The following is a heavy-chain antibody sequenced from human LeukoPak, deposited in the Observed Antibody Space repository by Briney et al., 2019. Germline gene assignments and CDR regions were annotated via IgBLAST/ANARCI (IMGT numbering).Heavy chain of an antibody. J-gene: IGHJ4*02. V-gene: IGHV4-39*07. CDR2: IYYSGST. D-gene: IGHD5-12*01. CDR1: GGSISSSSYY. CDR3: ARDGSGYEPYYFDY. Sequence: SETLYLTCTVSGGSISSSSYYWGSIRQPPGKGLEWIGSIYYSGSTYYNPSLKSRVTISVNTSKNQFSLKLSSVTAADTAVYYCARDGSGYEPYYFDYWGQGTLVTVSS.